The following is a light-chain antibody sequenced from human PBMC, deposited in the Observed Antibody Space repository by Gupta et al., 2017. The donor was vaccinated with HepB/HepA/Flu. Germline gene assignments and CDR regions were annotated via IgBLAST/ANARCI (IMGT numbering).Light chain of an antibody. J-gene: IGKJ1*01. CDR3: MQGTHWPRT. CDR2: MVS. V-gene: IGKV2-30*02. Sequence: DVVMPQSPVSLPATLGQPASISCRSSRSLVHSDGNTHLNWFQQRPGQSPRRLIYMVSKRDSGVPDRFSGSGSGTDFTLKISRVEAEDVGVYYCMQGTHWPRTFGQGTKVEIK. CDR1: RSLVHSDGNTH.